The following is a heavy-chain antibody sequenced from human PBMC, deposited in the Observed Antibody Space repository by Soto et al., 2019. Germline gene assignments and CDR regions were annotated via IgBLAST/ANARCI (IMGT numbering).Heavy chain of an antibody. CDR3: AREGHLREQYNGVDL. CDR2: IYYTGGT. CDR1: SDSLISTNHY. J-gene: IGHJ5*02. Sequence: QVKLQESGPRLVKPSQTLSLICSVSSDSLISTNHYWAGIRHLPGKGLEWIGYIYYTGGTYFNPSLRSRVSMSVDTSANQVSRKLSSVTVADTAFYYCAREGHLREQYNGVDLWGQGTLVTVSS. V-gene: IGHV4-31*03.